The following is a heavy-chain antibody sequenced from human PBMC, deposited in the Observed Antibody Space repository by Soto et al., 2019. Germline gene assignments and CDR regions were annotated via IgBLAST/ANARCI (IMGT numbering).Heavy chain of an antibody. CDR2: ISAYNGNT. CDR1: GYTFTSYG. J-gene: IGHJ4*02. V-gene: IGHV1-18*04. CDR3: ARYFSNYDRSGYHDY. Sequence: GASVKVSCKASGYTFTSYGISWVRQAPGQGLEWMGRISAYNGNTKYAQKFQGRVTMTTDTSTSTAYMELRSLRSEDTAVYYCARYFSNYDRSGYHDYWGQGTLVTVSS. D-gene: IGHD3-22*01.